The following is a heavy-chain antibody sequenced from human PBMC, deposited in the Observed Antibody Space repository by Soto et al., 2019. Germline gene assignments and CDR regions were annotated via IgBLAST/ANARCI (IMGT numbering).Heavy chain of an antibody. CDR3: ASGGSGWYVGTYFDY. Sequence: ASVKVSCKASGYTFTSYAMHWVRQAPGQRLEWMGWINAGNGNTKYSQKFQGRVTITRDTSASTAYMELSSLRSEDTAVYYCASGGSGWYVGTYFDYWGQGTLVTVSS. CDR1: GYTFTSYA. CDR2: INAGNGNT. V-gene: IGHV1-3*01. J-gene: IGHJ4*02. D-gene: IGHD6-19*01.